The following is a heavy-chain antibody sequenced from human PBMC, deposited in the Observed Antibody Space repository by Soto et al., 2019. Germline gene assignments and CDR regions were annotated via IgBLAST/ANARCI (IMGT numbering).Heavy chain of an antibody. CDR3: TTEWRLDAFDI. CDR2: IKSKTDGGST. V-gene: IGHV3-15*01. J-gene: IGHJ3*02. D-gene: IGHD5-12*01. CDR1: GFPFSNAC. Sequence: AALSLSGAARGFPFSNACMSWVRQSPGKGLEWVGCIKSKTDGGSTDYAAPVKGRFTISRDDSKNTLYLQMNSLKTEDPAVYSCTTEWRLDAFDICGQGTMVTVSS.